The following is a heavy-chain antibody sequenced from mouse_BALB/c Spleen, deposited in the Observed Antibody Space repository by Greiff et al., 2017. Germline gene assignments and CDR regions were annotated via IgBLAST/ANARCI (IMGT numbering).Heavy chain of an antibody. J-gene: IGHJ4*01. CDR2: IWAGGST. Sequence: QVQLKESGPGLVAPSQSLSITCTVSGFSLTSYGVHWVRQPPGKGLEWLGVIWAGGSTNYNSALMSRLSISKDNSKSQVFLKMNSLQTEYTAMYYCARCMITTGDYYAMDYWGQGTSVTVSS. D-gene: IGHD2-4*01. CDR1: GFSLTSYG. V-gene: IGHV2-9*02. CDR3: ARCMITTGDYYAMDY.